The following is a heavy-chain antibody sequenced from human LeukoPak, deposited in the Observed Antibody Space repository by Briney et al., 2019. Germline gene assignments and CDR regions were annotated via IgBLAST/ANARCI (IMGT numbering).Heavy chain of an antibody. CDR3: ASEVVGYCSGGSCYSDWGNTLFDY. CDR2: IYTSGST. J-gene: IGHJ4*02. D-gene: IGHD2-15*01. V-gene: IGHV4-61*02. Sequence: SETLSLTCTVSGGSISSGSYYWSWIRQPAGKGLEWIGRIYTSGSTNYNPSLKSRVTISVDTSKNQFSMKLSSVTAADTAVYYCASEVVGYCSGGSCYSDWGNTLFDYWGQGTLVTVSS. CDR1: GGSISSGSYY.